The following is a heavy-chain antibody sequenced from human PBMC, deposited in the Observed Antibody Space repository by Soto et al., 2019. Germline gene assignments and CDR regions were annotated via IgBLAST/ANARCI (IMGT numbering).Heavy chain of an antibody. CDR3: TRAGASDWNYVSTSS. J-gene: IGHJ4*02. CDR1: GYTFTTSG. D-gene: IGHD1-7*01. V-gene: IGHV1-18*04. CDR2: ISAKSGNT. Sequence: QLVQSGAEVKKPGASVKVSCKASGYTFTTSGFNWVRQAPGQGLEWMGWISAKSGNTNYAQKLQGRVTMTTGTSTSTVYMELKSLTSDDTAIYYCTRAGASDWNYVSTSSWGQGTLVTVSS.